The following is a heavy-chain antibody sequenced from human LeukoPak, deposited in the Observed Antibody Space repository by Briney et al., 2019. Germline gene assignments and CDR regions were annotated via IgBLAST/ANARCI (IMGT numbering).Heavy chain of an antibody. CDR3: VKDIFLDQIGYYFDY. V-gene: IGHV3-23*01. CDR1: GFTFSSYA. Sequence: GGSLRLSCAASGFTFSSYAMTWVRQAPGKGLEWVSGISGSGETTYYADSVKGRLTISRDNSKNTLYLRVDSLRAEDTAVYYCVKDIFLDQIGYYFDYWGQGTLVTVSS. CDR2: ISGSGETT. D-gene: IGHD3-9*01. J-gene: IGHJ4*02.